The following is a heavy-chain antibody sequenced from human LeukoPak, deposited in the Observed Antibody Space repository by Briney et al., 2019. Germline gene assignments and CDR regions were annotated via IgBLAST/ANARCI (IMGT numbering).Heavy chain of an antibody. CDR1: GFIFSNYV. D-gene: IGHD1-26*01. CDR3: AKAGPGIFDY. J-gene: IGHJ4*02. CDR2: ISGRGVST. Sequence: GGSLRLSCAGSGFIFSNYVMNWVRQAPGKGLEWVSSISGRGVSTNYADFVKGRFTISRDNSKSTLYLQMNSLRGEDTAVYYCAKAGPGIFDYWGQGALVTVSS. V-gene: IGHV3-23*01.